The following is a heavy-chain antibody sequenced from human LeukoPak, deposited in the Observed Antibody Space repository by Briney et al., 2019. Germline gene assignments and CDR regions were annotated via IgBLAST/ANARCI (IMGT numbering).Heavy chain of an antibody. CDR3: ARRLPYCGGDCYSLDF. D-gene: IGHD2-21*02. CDR2: INWSGGKT. J-gene: IGHJ4*02. Sequence: GGSLRLSCAASGFTFDDYGMSWVRQAPGKGLEWVSGINWSGGKTSYADSVKGRFTISRDNAKNSLYLQMNNLRAEDTALYYCARRLPYCGGDCYSLDFWGQGTRVTVSS. CDR1: GFTFDDYG. V-gene: IGHV3-20*04.